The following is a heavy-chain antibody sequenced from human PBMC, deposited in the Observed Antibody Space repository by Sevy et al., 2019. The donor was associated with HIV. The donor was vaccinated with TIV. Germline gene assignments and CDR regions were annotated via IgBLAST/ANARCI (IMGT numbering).Heavy chain of an antibody. CDR2: INEHGSTN. CDR1: GFNLNDYW. D-gene: IGHD6-13*01. J-gene: IGHJ4*02. CDR3: ARAIGAGAAY. V-gene: IGHV3-7*03. Sequence: GGSLRLSCAASGFNLNDYWMHWVRQAPGKGLEWVANINEHGSTNYYLDSVKGRFTISRDNAKNSLFLQMNSLRVDDTAVYYCARAIGAGAAYWGQGAPVTVSS.